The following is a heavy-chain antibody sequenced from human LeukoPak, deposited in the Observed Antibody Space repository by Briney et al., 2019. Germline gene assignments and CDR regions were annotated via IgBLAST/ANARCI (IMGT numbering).Heavy chain of an antibody. V-gene: IGHV1-46*01. J-gene: IGHJ4*02. CDR1: GDTLITHF. Sequence: ASVKVSCKAPGDTLITHFISWVRQAPGQGLEWMGIINPSGGSTSYAQKFQGRVTMTRDTSTSTVYMELSSLRSEDTAVYYCARDLAQLRYFDYWGQGTLVTVSS. CDR2: INPSGGST. CDR3: ARDLAQLRYFDY. D-gene: IGHD6-6*01.